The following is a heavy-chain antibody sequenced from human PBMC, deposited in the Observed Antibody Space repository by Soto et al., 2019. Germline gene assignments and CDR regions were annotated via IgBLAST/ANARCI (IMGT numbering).Heavy chain of an antibody. Sequence: EVDVVESGGGLVKPGGSLTLSCTVTGLSFSDAWRNWVRQAPGKGLGWVGGFVGGGGARYYGAPVKGRFTLSRDYSQNMVYLRMNRLRTDDTAVYCCIWEYKMCSHRRWGRGTLVTVSS. D-gene: IGHD3-16*01. CDR1: GLSFSDAW. CDR3: IWEYKMCSHRR. J-gene: IGHJ4*02. V-gene: IGHV3-15*07. CDR2: FVGGGGAR.